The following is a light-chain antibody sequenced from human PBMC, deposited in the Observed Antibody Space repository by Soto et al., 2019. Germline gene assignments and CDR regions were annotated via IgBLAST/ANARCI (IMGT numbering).Light chain of an antibody. CDR1: QSVSRY. J-gene: IGKJ4*01. V-gene: IGKV3-11*01. CDR2: DTS. Sequence: EIGLTQSPATLSLSPGDRATLSCRASQSVSRYLAWYQQKPGQAPRLLIHDTSTRATGLPDTFSGSGSGTEFTLTISSLEPEDSAMYYCQQRFSWPPTFGGGTHVEIK. CDR3: QQRFSWPPT.